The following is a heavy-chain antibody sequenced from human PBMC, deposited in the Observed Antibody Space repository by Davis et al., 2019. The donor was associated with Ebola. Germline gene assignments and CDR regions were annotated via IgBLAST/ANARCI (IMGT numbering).Heavy chain of an antibody. CDR2: IYYSGIT. CDR3: ARDFLGIDY. D-gene: IGHD7-27*01. J-gene: IGHJ4*02. CDR1: GGSISSSSYY. V-gene: IGHV4-39*07. Sequence: SETLSLTCTVSGGSISSSSYYWGWIRQPPGKGLEWIGSIYYSGITYYNPSLKSRVTISVDTSKNQFSLKLSSVTAADTAVYYCARDFLGIDYWGQGTLVTVSS.